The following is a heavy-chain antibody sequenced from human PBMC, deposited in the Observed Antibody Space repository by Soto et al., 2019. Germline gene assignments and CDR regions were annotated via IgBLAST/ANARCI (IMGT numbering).Heavy chain of an antibody. CDR2: IITYNGNT. CDR1: GYTFTSYG. Sequence: QVQLVQSGAEVKKPGASVKVSCKTSGYTFTSYGISWVRQAPGQGLEWMGWIITYNGNTNDAQNLQGRVTMTTDTSTSTAYMELRSLRADDTAVYYCARVGFWYHCNVTPLGWVAPWGQGTLVTVSS. D-gene: IGHD1-1*01. CDR3: ARVGFWYHCNVTPLGWVAP. J-gene: IGHJ5*02. V-gene: IGHV1-18*01.